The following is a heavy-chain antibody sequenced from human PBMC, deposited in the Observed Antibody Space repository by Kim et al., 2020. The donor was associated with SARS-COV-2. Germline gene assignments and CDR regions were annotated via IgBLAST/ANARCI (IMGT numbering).Heavy chain of an antibody. CDR2: MKPNSGNT. D-gene: IGHD6-13*01. Sequence: ASVKVSCKPSGYTFTSYDINWVRQATGQGLEWMGWMKPNSGNTGYAQKFQGRVTMTRNTSISTAYMELSSLRSEDTAVYYCARATALNSSSWYGGWYYYYYYMDVWGKGTTVTVSS. J-gene: IGHJ6*03. CDR3: ARATALNSSSWYGGWYYYYYYMDV. V-gene: IGHV1-8*01. CDR1: GYTFTSYD.